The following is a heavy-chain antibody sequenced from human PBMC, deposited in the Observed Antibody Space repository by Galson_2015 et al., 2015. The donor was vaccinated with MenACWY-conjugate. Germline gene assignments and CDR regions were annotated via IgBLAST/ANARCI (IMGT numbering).Heavy chain of an antibody. CDR2: IYPGDSQT. J-gene: IGHJ4*02. Sequence: QSGAEVKKPGESLKISCQGSGYSFSTYWIAWVRQMPGEGLEWMGMIYPGDSQTRYSPSFQGQVTISADKSISTAYLQWNSLEASDTAIYYCAKHVDTTMWAPFDFWGQGTLVTVSS. D-gene: IGHD5-18*01. V-gene: IGHV5-51*01. CDR1: GYSFSTYW. CDR3: AKHVDTTMWAPFDF.